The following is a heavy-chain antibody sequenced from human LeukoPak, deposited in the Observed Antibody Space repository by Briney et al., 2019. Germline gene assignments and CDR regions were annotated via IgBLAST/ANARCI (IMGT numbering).Heavy chain of an antibody. J-gene: IGHJ6*03. V-gene: IGHV4-34*01. CDR2: INHSGST. CDR3: ARNIAVAGRGDYMDV. CDR1: GGSFSGHY. Sequence: SETLSLTCAVYGGSFSGHYWSWIRQPPGKGLEWIGEINHSGSTNYNASLKSRVTISLDTSKNQFSLKLSSVTAADTAVYYCARNIAVAGRGDYMDVWGKGTTVTISS. D-gene: IGHD6-19*01.